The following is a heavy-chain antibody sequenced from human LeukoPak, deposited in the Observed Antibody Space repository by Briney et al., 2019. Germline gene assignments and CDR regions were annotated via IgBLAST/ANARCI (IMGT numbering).Heavy chain of an antibody. D-gene: IGHD5-24*01. V-gene: IGHV1-69*05. CDR3: ARGVEMATITGGGFDY. Sequence: SVKVSCKASGGTFSSYAISWVRQAPGQGLEWMGGIIPIFGTANYAQKFQGRVTITTYESTSTAYMELSSLRSGDTAVYYCARGVEMATITGGGFDYWGQGTLVTVSS. J-gene: IGHJ4*02. CDR1: GGTFSSYA. CDR2: IIPIFGTA.